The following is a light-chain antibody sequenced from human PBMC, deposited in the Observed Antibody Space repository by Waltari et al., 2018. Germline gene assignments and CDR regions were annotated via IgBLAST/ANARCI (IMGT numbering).Light chain of an antibody. CDR1: NIGSKS. CDR2: YDS. Sequence: SYVLTQPPSVSVAPGKTARITCGGNNIGSKSVHWYQQKPGQAPVLVIYYDSDWPSGSPERFSGSNSGNTATLTSSRVEAGDEADYYCQVWDSSSDHVVFGGGTKLTVL. V-gene: IGLV3-21*04. CDR3: QVWDSSSDHVV. J-gene: IGLJ2*01.